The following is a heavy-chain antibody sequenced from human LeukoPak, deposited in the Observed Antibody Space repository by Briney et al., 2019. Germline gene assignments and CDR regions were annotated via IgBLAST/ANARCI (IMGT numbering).Heavy chain of an antibody. V-gene: IGHV4-34*01. D-gene: IGHD2-2*01. CDR2: INHSGST. CDR3: ARGSSYCSSTSCRKGGWFDP. CDR1: GGSFSGYY. Sequence: SETLSLTCAVYGGSFSGYYWSWIRQPPGKGLEWIGEINHSGSTNYNPSLKSRVTISVDTSKNQFSLKLSSVTAADTAAYYCARGSSYCSSTSCRKGGWFDPWGQGTLVTVSS. J-gene: IGHJ5*02.